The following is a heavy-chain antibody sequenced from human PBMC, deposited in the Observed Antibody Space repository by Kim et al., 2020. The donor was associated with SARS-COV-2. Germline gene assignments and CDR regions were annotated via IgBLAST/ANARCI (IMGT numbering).Heavy chain of an antibody. Sequence: SETLSLTCAVYGGSFSGYYWSWIRQPPGKGLEWIGEINHSGSTNYNPSLKSRVTISVDTSKNQFSLKLSSVTAADTAVYYCASTERASIAVAGTYYYYYYMDVWGKGTTVTVSS. CDR2: INHSGST. J-gene: IGHJ6*03. CDR3: ASTERASIAVAGTYYYYYYMDV. V-gene: IGHV4-34*01. D-gene: IGHD6-19*01. CDR1: GGSFSGYY.